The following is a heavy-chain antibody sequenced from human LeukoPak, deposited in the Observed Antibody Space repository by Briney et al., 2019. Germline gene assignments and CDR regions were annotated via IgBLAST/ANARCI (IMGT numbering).Heavy chain of an antibody. CDR3: AKCRGWDSSGWPIDY. Sequence: GGSLRLSCAASGFTFSSHGMSWVRQAPGKGPEWVSSISGSGGSTHYADSVKGRFIISRDNSKNTLYLQMNSLRAEDTAVYYCAKCRGWDSSGWPIDYWGQGTLVTVSS. CDR1: GFTFSSHG. V-gene: IGHV3-23*01. J-gene: IGHJ4*02. CDR2: ISGSGGST. D-gene: IGHD6-19*01.